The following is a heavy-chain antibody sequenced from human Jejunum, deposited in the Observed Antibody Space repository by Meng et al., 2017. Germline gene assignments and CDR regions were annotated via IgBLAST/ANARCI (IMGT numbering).Heavy chain of an antibody. Sequence: ASVKVSCKASGYTFSYYAMHWVRQAPGQRPEWMGWINADSGNTKYSRNLQGRVTITRDTSTNTVYMELRSLRSEDTAIYYWARVEGDGYNYSYYYYGMDVWGQGTTVTVSS. CDR3: ARVEGDGYNYSYYYYGMDV. D-gene: IGHD5-24*01. CDR2: INADSGNT. V-gene: IGHV1-3*01. CDR1: GYTFSYYA. J-gene: IGHJ6*02.